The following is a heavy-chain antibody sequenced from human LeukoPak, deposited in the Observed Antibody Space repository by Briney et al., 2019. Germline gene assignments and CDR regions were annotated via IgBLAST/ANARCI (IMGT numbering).Heavy chain of an antibody. CDR3: AKGPRNDP. D-gene: IGHD1-14*01. V-gene: IGHV1-8*01. CDR2: VHPDTGYA. CDR1: GYPFTTYE. Sequence: ASVKVSCKTSGYPFTTYEINWVRQAAGQGLEWMGWVHPDTGYADYAQKFQGRVTMTSDTSISTAYMELSSLRSDDTAVYFCAKGPRNDPWGQGTLVTVSS. J-gene: IGHJ5*02.